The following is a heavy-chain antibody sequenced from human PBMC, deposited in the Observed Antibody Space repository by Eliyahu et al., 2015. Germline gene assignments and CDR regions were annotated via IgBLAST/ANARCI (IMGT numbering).Heavy chain of an antibody. CDR1: GYSISSGYY. V-gene: IGHV4-38-2*01. Sequence: QVQLQESGPGLVKPSETLSLTCAVSGYSISSGYYXGWIRQPPGKGLEWIGSIYHSGSTYYNPSLKSRVTISVDTSKNQFSLKLSSVTAADTAVYYCARAGLRFLEWLLFDYWGQGTLVTVSS. J-gene: IGHJ4*02. CDR2: IYHSGST. D-gene: IGHD3-3*01. CDR3: ARAGLRFLEWLLFDY.